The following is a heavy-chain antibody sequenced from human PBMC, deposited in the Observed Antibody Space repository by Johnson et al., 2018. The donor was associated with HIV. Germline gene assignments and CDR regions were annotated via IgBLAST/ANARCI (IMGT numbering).Heavy chain of an antibody. V-gene: IGHV3-43*01. CDR2: LSWDGGST. D-gene: IGHD7-27*01. Sequence: VQLVESGGVVVQPGGSLRLSCAASGFTFDDYTMHWVRQAPGKGLAWVSLLSWDGGSTYSAASVQGRFTFSRDNSKNSLYSQMNSLRTEDTALYYCAKAQLGMETGGDACDIWGQGTMVTVSS. CDR1: GFTFDDYT. CDR3: AKAQLGMETGGDACDI. J-gene: IGHJ3*02.